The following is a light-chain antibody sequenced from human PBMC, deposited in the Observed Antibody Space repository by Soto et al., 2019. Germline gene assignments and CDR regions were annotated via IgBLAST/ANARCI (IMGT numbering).Light chain of an antibody. CDR2: GAS. J-gene: IGKJ2*01. V-gene: IGKV3-20*01. CDR1: QSVSSSY. CDR3: HEYGSPPDT. Sequence: EIVLTQSPGTLSLSPGERATLSCRASQSVSSSYLAWYQQKPGQAPRLLIYGASSRATGIPDRFSGSGSATDFTVTIGRLEPEGFAVYYCHEYGSPPDTFGQGTKLVIK.